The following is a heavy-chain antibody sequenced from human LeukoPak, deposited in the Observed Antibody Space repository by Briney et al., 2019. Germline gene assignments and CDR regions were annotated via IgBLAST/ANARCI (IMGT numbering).Heavy chain of an antibody. J-gene: IGHJ3*02. D-gene: IGHD3-22*01. V-gene: IGHV1-69*05. CDR3: ARAIVVVPKNYAFDI. Sequence: ASVKVPCKASGGTFSSYAVSWVRQAPGQGLEWMGGIIPIFGTANYAQKFQGRVTITTDESTSTAYMELSSLRSEDTAVYYCARAIVVVPKNYAFDIWGQGTMVTVSS. CDR2: IIPIFGTA. CDR1: GGTFSSYA.